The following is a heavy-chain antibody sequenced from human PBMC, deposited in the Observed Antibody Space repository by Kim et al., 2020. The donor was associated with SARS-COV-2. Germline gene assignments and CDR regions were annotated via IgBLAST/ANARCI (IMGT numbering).Heavy chain of an antibody. D-gene: IGHD5-12*01. CDR1: GFSFGTFD. CDR3: VKGAWLDY. V-gene: IGHV3-23*01. Sequence: GGSLRLSCVASGFSFGTFDMSWVRQAPGKGLKWVSVIKRPYDSAYYAESVKGRFTVSRDSARNTLYLQMNSLRVDDTAVYYCVKGAWLDYWGPGTLVTVSS. J-gene: IGHJ4*02. CDR2: IKRPYDSA.